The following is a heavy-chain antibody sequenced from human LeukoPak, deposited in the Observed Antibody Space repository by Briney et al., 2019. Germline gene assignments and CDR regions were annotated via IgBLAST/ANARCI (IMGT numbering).Heavy chain of an antibody. Sequence: GGSLRLSCAASGFTFDDYAMHWVRQAPGKGLEWVSGISWNSGSIGYADSVKGRFTISRDNAKNSLYLQMNSLRAEDMALYYCAKDLYSSSSGYFDYGGQETLVTVSS. CDR1: GFTFDDYA. CDR3: AKDLYSSSSGYFDY. CDR2: ISWNSGSI. D-gene: IGHD6-6*01. J-gene: IGHJ4*02. V-gene: IGHV3-9*03.